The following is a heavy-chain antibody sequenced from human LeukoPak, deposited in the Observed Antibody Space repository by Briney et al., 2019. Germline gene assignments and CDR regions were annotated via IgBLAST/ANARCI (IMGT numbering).Heavy chain of an antibody. CDR3: ARPGPYRNWFDP. V-gene: IGHV4-39*07. CDR2: INHSGST. J-gene: IGHJ5*02. Sequence: SETLSLTCTVSGGSISSSSYYWGWIRQPPGKGLEWIGEINHSGSTNYNPSVKSRVTISVDTSKNQFSLKLSSVTAADTAIYYCARPGPYRNWFDPWGQGTLVTVSS. D-gene: IGHD3-16*02. CDR1: GGSISSSSYY.